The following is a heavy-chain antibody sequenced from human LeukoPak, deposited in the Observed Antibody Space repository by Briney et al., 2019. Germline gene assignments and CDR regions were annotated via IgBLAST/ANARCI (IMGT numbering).Heavy chain of an antibody. CDR1: GGSISSYY. Sequence: SETLSLTCTVSGGSISSYYWSWVRQPPGKGLEWIGYIYYSGSTNYNPSLKSRVTLSVDTSKNQFSLKLSSVTAADTAVYYCARAGQLELKTWFDPWGQGTLVTVS. CDR2: IYYSGST. J-gene: IGHJ5*02. CDR3: ARAGQLELKTWFDP. D-gene: IGHD1-7*01. V-gene: IGHV4-59*01.